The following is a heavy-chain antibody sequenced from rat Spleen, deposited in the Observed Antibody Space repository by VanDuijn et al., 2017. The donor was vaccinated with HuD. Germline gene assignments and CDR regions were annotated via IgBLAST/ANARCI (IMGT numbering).Heavy chain of an antibody. CDR3: AKAIMYTTDYYYGVMDA. V-gene: IGHV5-25*01. Sequence: EVQLVESGGGLVQPGRSMKLSCAASGFTFSSFAMAWVRQAPTKGLEWVASITYDGGNTYYRNSVKGRFTISRDNAKSSLFRQMDSLRSEDTSTYYCAKAIMYTTDYYYGVMDAWGQGASVTVSS. J-gene: IGHJ4*01. D-gene: IGHD1-6*01. CDR2: ITYDGGNT. CDR1: GFTFSSFA.